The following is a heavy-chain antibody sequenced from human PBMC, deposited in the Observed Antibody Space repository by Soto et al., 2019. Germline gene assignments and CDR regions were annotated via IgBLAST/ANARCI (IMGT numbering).Heavy chain of an antibody. J-gene: IGHJ5*01. CDR3: ARDRRETTALAPYNWFES. D-gene: IGHD1-1*01. V-gene: IGHV3-48*04. CDR2: ISSSGTTV. CDR1: GFTFNTYS. Sequence: GGSLRLSCSASGFTFNTYSMNWVRQTPGKGLEWVSYISSSGTTVYYSDSVKGRFTISRDNAKNSLYLQMNSLTAEDTAVYYCARDRRETTALAPYNWFESWGQGTLVTVSS.